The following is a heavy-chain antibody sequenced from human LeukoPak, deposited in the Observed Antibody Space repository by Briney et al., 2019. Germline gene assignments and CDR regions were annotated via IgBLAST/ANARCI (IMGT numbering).Heavy chain of an antibody. CDR1: GFTFSSYT. V-gene: IGHV3-33*08. CDR2: IWYDGSNK. D-gene: IGHD3-10*01. CDR3: ARDWGSGNSYYFDY. Sequence: QPGRSLRLSCAASGFTFSSYTMHWVRQAPGKGLEWVAVIWYDGSNKYYADSVKGRFTISRDNSKNTLYLQMDSLRAEDTALYYCARDWGSGNSYYFDYWGQGTLVTVSS. J-gene: IGHJ4*02.